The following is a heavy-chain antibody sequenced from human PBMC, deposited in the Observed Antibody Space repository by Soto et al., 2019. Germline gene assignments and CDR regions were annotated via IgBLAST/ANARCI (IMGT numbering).Heavy chain of an antibody. CDR1: GFTVNSNY. J-gene: IGHJ6*02. CDR2: IYVDGST. CDR3: ASRRYYYYGLGV. V-gene: IGHV3-53*01. Sequence: SLRLSCAASGFTVNSNYMSWVRQAPGKGLEWVSVIYVDGSTYYADSVKGRFTISRDNSRNTLYLQMNSLRAEDTAEYYCASRRYYYYGLGVWGQGTTVTVSS.